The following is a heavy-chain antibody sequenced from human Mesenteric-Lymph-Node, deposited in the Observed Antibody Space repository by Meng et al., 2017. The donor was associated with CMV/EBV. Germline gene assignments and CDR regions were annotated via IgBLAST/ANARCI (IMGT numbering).Heavy chain of an antibody. CDR1: GGSISSYY. CDR3: ARVDGPGTYYKGRADP. CDR2: IYYSGST. Sequence: SETLSLTCTVSGGSISSYYWSWIRQPPGKGLEWIGYIYYSGSTNYNPSLKSRVTISVDTSKNQFSLKLSSVTAADTAVYYCARVDGPGTYYKGRADPWGQGTLVTVSS. J-gene: IGHJ5*02. D-gene: IGHD3-10*01. V-gene: IGHV4-59*01.